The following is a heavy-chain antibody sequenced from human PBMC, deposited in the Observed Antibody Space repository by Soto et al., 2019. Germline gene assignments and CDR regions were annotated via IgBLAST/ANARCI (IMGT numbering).Heavy chain of an antibody. CDR3: ARLVRMATIE. Sequence: PSETLSLTCTVSGGSISSSSYYLGWIRQPPGKGLEWIGSIYYSGSTYYNPSLKSRVTISVDTSKNQFSLKLSSVTAADTAVYYCARLVRMATIEWGQGTLVTVSS. J-gene: IGHJ4*02. CDR2: IYYSGST. D-gene: IGHD5-12*01. V-gene: IGHV4-39*01. CDR1: GGSISSSSYY.